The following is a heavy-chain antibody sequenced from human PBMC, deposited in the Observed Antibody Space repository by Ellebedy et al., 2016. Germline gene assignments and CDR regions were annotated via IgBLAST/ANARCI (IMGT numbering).Heavy chain of an antibody. CDR1: GFTVSSND. V-gene: IGHV3-53*01. CDR3: VTRHNAAFDF. CDR2: IYTTGAT. D-gene: IGHD1-14*01. Sequence: GGSLRLSXAASGFTVSSNDMNWVRQAPGKGLEWVSLIYTTGATYYADSVKGRFTISRDNSKKTLFLQMTSLGADDTAVYYCVTRHNAAFDFWGQGTMVTVSS. J-gene: IGHJ3*01.